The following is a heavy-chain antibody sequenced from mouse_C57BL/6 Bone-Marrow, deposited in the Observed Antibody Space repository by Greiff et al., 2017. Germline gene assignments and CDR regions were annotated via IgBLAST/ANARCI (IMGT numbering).Heavy chain of an antibody. Sequence: QVQLQQSGAELVRPGTSVKMSCKASGYTFTNYWIGWAKQRPGHGLEWIGDIYPGGGYTNYNEKFKGKATLTADKSSSTADMQFSSLTSEDSAIYYCARCDYYSYDGGFAYWGQGTLVTVSA. CDR2: IYPGGGYT. CDR3: ARCDYYSYDGGFAY. V-gene: IGHV1-63*01. J-gene: IGHJ3*01. CDR1: GYTFTNYW. D-gene: IGHD2-12*01.